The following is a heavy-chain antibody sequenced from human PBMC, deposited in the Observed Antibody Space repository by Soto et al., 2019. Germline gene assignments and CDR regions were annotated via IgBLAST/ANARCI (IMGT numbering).Heavy chain of an antibody. CDR3: AREGYSYGGYYFDY. CDR1: GFTFSSYW. Sequence: GGSLRLSCAASGFTFSSYWMSWDRQAPGKGLEWVANIKQDGSEKYYVDSVKGRFTISRDNAKNSLYLQMNSLRAEDTAVYYCAREGYSYGGYYFDYWGQGTLVTVSS. J-gene: IGHJ4*02. V-gene: IGHV3-7*01. CDR2: IKQDGSEK. D-gene: IGHD5-18*01.